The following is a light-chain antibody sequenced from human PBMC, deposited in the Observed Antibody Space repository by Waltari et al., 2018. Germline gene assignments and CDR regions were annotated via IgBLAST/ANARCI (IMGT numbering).Light chain of an antibody. Sequence: QSVLTQPPSTSGTPGQRVTISCSGSNSNIGSNYVYWYQQVPGMPPKLLIYKNNQRPSGVPDRFSGSKSGTSASLAISALRSEDEADYYCAAWDDSLSAVPFGGGTKVTVL. CDR1: NSNIGSNY. V-gene: IGLV1-47*01. CDR2: KNN. J-gene: IGLJ2*01. CDR3: AAWDDSLSAVP.